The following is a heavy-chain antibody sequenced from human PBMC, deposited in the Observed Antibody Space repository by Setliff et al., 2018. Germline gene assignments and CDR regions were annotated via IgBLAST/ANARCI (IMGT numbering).Heavy chain of an antibody. CDR2: IRYDGSNK. V-gene: IGHV3-30*02. CDR3: AKPQVELRWGFES. D-gene: IGHD1-7*01. CDR1: GFTFSKYG. J-gene: IGHJ4*02. Sequence: PGGSLRLSCAASGFTFSKYGMYWVRQAPGKGLEWVAFIRYDGSNKYYADSVKGRFTISRDNSKNILSLQMNSLRGEDTAVYYCAKPQVELRWGFESWGQGTPVTVSS.